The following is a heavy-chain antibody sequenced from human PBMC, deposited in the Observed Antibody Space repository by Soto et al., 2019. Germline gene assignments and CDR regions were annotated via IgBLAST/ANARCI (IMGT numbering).Heavy chain of an antibody. D-gene: IGHD2-2*01. Sequence: GASVKVSCKASGHTFTSSGMNWVRQAPGQRLEWIGWIVVGSAYTNYAEKFQDRVTITRDMSTSTAYMELTSLRSDDTAVYYFAAEIVVVPRAYKDNYMDVCGQGPAVTVSS. J-gene: IGHJ6*02. CDR2: IVVGSAYT. CDR1: GHTFTSSG. CDR3: AAEIVVVPRAYKDNYMDV. V-gene: IGHV1-58*02.